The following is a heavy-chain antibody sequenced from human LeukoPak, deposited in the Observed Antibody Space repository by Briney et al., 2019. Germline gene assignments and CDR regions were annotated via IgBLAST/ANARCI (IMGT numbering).Heavy chain of an antibody. J-gene: IGHJ6*03. CDR1: GGSISSNY. CDR3: ARVRQGDFDFWSGYYTGQLYYYHMDV. Sequence: SGTLSLTCTVSGGSISSNYWSWVRQPPGKGLEWIGYIYYSGSTNYNPSLKSRVTISVDTSKNQFSLKLSSVTAADTAVYYCARVRQGDFDFWSGYYTGQLYYYHMDVWGKGTTVTVSS. D-gene: IGHD3-3*01. CDR2: IYYSGST. V-gene: IGHV4-59*01.